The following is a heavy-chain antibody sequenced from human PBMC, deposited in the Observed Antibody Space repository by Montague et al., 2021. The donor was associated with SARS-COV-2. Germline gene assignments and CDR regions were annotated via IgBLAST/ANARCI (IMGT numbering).Heavy chain of an antibody. CDR3: AASGLRGYSNPFHH. CDR1: GDSITSGGYF. V-gene: IGHV4-31*03. D-gene: IGHD4-11*01. CDR2: ISYSGST. Sequence: TLSLTCTVSGDSITSGGYFWNWIRQHPGKGLEYIGAISYSGSTYYKPSLTSRVSISMDTSKNAFSLSLHSVTAADTAVYFCAASGLRGYSNPFHHCGRGSLVTVSS. J-gene: IGHJ4*02.